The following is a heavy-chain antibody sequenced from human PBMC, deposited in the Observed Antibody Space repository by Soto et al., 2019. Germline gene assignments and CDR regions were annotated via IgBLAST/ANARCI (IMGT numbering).Heavy chain of an antibody. CDR3: ADPTDLDY. Sequence: EVQLLESGGGLVQPGGSLRLSCAASGFTFSSYAMSWVRQAPGKGLEWVASIKPDGRKTYYVDSVKGRFTISRDNAKSSLYLQMNSLRVEDTALYFCADPTDLDYWGQGTLVTVSS. V-gene: IGHV3-7*01. D-gene: IGHD4-4*01. CDR1: GFTFSSYA. CDR2: IKPDGRKT. J-gene: IGHJ4*02.